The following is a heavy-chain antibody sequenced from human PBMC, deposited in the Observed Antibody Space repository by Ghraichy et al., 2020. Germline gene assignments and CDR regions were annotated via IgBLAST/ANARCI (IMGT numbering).Heavy chain of an antibody. CDR3: ARDFPYSSGWYGSIDY. J-gene: IGHJ4*02. D-gene: IGHD6-19*01. V-gene: IGHV1-3*01. CDR1: GYTFTSYA. Sequence: ASVKVSCKASGYTFTSYAMHWVRQAPGQRLEWMGWINAGNGNTKYSQEFQGRVTITRDTSASTAYMELSSLRSEDAAVYYCARDFPYSSGWYGSIDYWGQGTLVTVSS. CDR2: INAGNGNT.